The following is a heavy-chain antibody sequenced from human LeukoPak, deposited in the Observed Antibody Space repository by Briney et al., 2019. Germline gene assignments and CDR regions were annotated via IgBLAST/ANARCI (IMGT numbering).Heavy chain of an antibody. Sequence: SETLSLTCTVSGGSISTYYWSWIRQPPGKGLDWIGSFYYTGSTNYNPSLRSRVTISLDTSKNQISLRLSSVTAADTAVYYCARGGNALDYWGQGTLVTVSA. V-gene: IGHV4-59*01. J-gene: IGHJ4*02. CDR3: ARGGNALDY. CDR2: FYYTGST. D-gene: IGHD4-23*01. CDR1: GGSISTYY.